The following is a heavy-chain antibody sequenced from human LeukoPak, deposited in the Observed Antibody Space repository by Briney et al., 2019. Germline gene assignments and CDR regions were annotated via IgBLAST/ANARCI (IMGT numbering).Heavy chain of an antibody. D-gene: IGHD3-9*01. CDR1: GFTFSSYG. CDR3: ARRGNYDILTGYYNPYYFDY. Sequence: PGGSLRLSCAASGFTFSSYGMHWVRQAPGKGLEWVAVISYDGSNKYYADSVKGRFTISRDNSKNTLYLQMNSLRAEDTAVYYCARRGNYDILTGYYNPYYFDYWGQGTLVTVSS. CDR2: ISYDGSNK. J-gene: IGHJ4*02. V-gene: IGHV3-30*03.